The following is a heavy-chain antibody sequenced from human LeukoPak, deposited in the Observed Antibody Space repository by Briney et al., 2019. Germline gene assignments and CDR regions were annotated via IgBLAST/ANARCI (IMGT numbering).Heavy chain of an antibody. CDR2: INTDGSST. CDR3: AKDRIVVVPAAIDWFDP. D-gene: IGHD2-2*02. CDR1: GFTFSSYA. J-gene: IGHJ5*02. Sequence: GGSLRLSCAASGFTFSSYAMSWVRQAPGKGLVWVSRINTDGSSTYYADSVKGRFTISRDNSKNTLYLQMNSLRAEDTAVYYCAKDRIVVVPAAIDWFDPWGQGTLVTVSS. V-gene: IGHV3-23*01.